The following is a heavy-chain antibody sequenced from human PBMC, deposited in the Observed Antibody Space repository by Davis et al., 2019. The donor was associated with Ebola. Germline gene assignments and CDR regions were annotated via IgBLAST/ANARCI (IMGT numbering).Heavy chain of an antibody. CDR3: ASGDSSNKIAD. J-gene: IGHJ4*02. CDR2: IYSSGRM. D-gene: IGHD6-13*01. CDR1: GASISRGDYY. V-gene: IGHV4-30-4*01. Sequence: SETLSLTCTVSGASISRGDYYWSWLRQPPGKGLEWIGYIYSSGRMYYNASLKTRLTISRDTSKNQFAVKVTSLTAADTAVYYCASGDSSNKIADWGQGILVIVSS.